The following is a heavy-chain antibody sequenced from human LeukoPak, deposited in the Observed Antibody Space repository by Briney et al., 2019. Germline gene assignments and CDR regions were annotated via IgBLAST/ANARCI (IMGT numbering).Heavy chain of an antibody. CDR2: INHSGST. D-gene: IGHD6-13*01. CDR3: ARGLAAATTSLDY. Sequence: SETLSLTCAVYGGSFSGYYWSWIRQPPGKGLEWIGEINHSGSTNYNPSPKSRVTISVDTSKNQFSLKLSSVTAADTAVYYCARGLAAATTSLDYWGQGTLVTVSS. J-gene: IGHJ4*02. CDR1: GGSFSGYY. V-gene: IGHV4-34*01.